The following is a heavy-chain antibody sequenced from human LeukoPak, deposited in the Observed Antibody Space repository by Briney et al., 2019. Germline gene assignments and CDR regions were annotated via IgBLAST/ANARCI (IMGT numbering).Heavy chain of an antibody. CDR1: GGTFSSYA. V-gene: IGHV1-69*04. D-gene: IGHD3-3*01. CDR2: IIPSLGIA. J-gene: IGHJ4*02. Sequence: SVKFSGKASGGTFSSYAFSWVRQAPGQGLEWMGRIIPSLGIANYEQKFRGRVTSTADKSASTAYMELSSLRSEDTAVYYCARACITIVGVVQEIFDYWGQGTLVTVSS. CDR3: ARACITIVGVVQEIFDY.